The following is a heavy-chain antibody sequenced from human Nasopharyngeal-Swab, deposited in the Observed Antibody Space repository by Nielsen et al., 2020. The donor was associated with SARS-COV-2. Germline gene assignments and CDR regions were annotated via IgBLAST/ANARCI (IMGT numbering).Heavy chain of an antibody. CDR1: GFTVNTNY. D-gene: IGHD6-19*01. J-gene: IGHJ6*03. V-gene: IGHV3-53*04. Sequence: GESLKISCAASGFTVNTNYMSWVRQAPGKGLEWVSIIYSDGSTYYAGSVKGRFTISRHNSKNTLHLQMNSLRGEDTAVYYCARVSSGWDYHYYYMDVWGKGTTVTVSS. CDR3: ARVSSGWDYHYYYMDV. CDR2: IYSDGST.